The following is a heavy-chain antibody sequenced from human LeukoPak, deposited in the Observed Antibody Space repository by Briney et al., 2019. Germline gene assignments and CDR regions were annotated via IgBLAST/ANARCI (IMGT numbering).Heavy chain of an antibody. CDR3: ARARMSLGDFDY. Sequence: GASVKVSCKASGYTFTSYDINWVRHSTGQGLEWMGWINPNSGGTNYAQKFQGRVTMTRDTSISTAYMELSRLRSDDTALYYCARARMSLGDFDYWGQGTLVTVSS. D-gene: IGHD3-10*01. CDR2: INPNSGGT. J-gene: IGHJ4*02. CDR1: GYTFTSYD. V-gene: IGHV1-2*02.